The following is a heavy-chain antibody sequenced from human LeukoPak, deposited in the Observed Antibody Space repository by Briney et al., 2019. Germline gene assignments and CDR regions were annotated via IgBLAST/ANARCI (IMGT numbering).Heavy chain of an antibody. CDR1: GFTVSSNY. V-gene: IGHV3-7*01. CDR2: IKDDGSAK. Sequence: PGGSLRLSCAASGFTVSSNYMSWVRQAPGKGLEWVANIKDDGSAKYYEDSVKGRFTISRDDAKNSLYLQMNSLRADDTAVYYCAREWRSSSWYFDGYYYYYYMDVWGKGTTVTVSS. CDR3: AREWRSSSWYFDGYYYYYYMDV. J-gene: IGHJ6*03. D-gene: IGHD6-13*01.